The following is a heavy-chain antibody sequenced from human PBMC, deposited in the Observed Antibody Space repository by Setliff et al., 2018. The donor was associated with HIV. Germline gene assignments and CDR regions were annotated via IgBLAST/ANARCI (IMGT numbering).Heavy chain of an antibody. CDR2: VYSTGSI. J-gene: IGHJ4*02. D-gene: IGHD1-1*01. CDR1: GGSMSRFY. V-gene: IGHV4-59*01. CDR3: ARAEGDAYNSLPYFDS. Sequence: SETLSLTCTVSGGSMSRFYWTWIRQPPGKGLEWIGFVYSTGSINYSPSFRGRLTISLATSENQFSLHLTSVTAADTAVYYCARAEGDAYNSLPYFDSWGPGALVTVS.